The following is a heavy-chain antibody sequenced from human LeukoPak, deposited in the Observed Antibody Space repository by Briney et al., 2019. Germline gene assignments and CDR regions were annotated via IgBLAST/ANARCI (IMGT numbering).Heavy chain of an antibody. CDR3: GRGNFPHCSGDCFDS. J-gene: IGHJ4*02. CDR1: GFTFSDYG. D-gene: IGHD2-21*02. Sequence: GGSLRLSCAASGFTFSDYGMHWVRQAPGKGLEWVALISYDGGNKFYADSVRDRFTISRDNSKNTLFLQMNSLRIEDTAVYYCGRGNFPHCSGDCFDSWGQGTLVTVSS. CDR2: ISYDGGNK. V-gene: IGHV3-30*03.